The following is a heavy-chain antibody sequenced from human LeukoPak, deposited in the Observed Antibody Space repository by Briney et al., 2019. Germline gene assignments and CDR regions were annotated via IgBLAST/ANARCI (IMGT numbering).Heavy chain of an antibody. CDR1: GGSMSSSSYY. CDR2: IYYSGGT. D-gene: IGHD6-13*01. Sequence: SSETLSLTCTVSGGSMSSSSYYWGWIRQPPGKGLEWIGSIYYSGGTYYNPSLKSRVTISVDTSKYQFSLNLSSVTAADTAVYYCARRAAAAEFDYWGQRTLVTVSS. J-gene: IGHJ4*02. V-gene: IGHV4-39*01. CDR3: ARRAAAAEFDY.